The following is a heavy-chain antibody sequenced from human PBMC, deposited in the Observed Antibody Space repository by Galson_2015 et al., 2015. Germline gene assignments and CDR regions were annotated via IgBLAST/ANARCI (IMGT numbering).Heavy chain of an antibody. CDR3: AREGALWLAGGLSAFDI. D-gene: IGHD6-19*01. Sequence: SLRLSCAASGFTFSSYGMHWVRQAPGKGLEWVAVIWYDGSNKYYADSVKGRFTISRDNSKNTLYLQMNSLRAEDTAVYYCAREGALWLAGGLSAFDIWGQGTMVTVSS. J-gene: IGHJ3*02. CDR2: IWYDGSNK. CDR1: GFTFSSYG. V-gene: IGHV3-33*01.